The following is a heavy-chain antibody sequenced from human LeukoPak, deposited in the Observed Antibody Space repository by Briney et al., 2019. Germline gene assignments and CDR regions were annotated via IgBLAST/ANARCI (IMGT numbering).Heavy chain of an antibody. D-gene: IGHD3-10*01. CDR3: ARGRRITMVRGVPSPFDY. CDR1: GGSFSGYY. CDR2: INHSGST. J-gene: IGHJ4*02. V-gene: IGHV4-34*01. Sequence: SEILSLTCAVYGGSFSGYYWSWIRQPPGKGLEWIGEINHSGSTNYNPSLKSRVTISVDTSKNQFSLKLSSVTAADTAVYYCARGRRITMVRGVPSPFDYWGQGTLVTVSS.